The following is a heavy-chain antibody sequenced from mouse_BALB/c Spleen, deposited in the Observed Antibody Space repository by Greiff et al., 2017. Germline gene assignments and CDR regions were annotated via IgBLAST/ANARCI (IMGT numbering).Heavy chain of an antibody. Sequence: EVKLVESGGGLVKPGGSLKLSCAASGFAFRSYDMSLVRQTPEKRLEWVAYISSGGGSTYYPDTVKGRFTISRDNAKNTLYLQMSSLKSEDTAMYYCASFYYGSSSFAYWGQGTLVTVSA. J-gene: IGHJ3*01. D-gene: IGHD1-1*01. CDR1: GFAFRSYD. CDR2: ISSGGGST. V-gene: IGHV5-12-1*01. CDR3: ASFYYGSSSFAY.